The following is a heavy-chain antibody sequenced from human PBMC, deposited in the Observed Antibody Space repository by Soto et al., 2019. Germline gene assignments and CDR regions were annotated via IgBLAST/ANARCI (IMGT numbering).Heavy chain of an antibody. V-gene: IGHV3-74*01. CDR3: ARKVAAAANWFDP. CDR1: GFTFSSYG. Sequence: GGSLRLSCAASGFTFSSYGMHWVRQAPGKGLVWVSLINSDGSSTSYADSVKGRFTISRDNAKNTLYLQMNSLRAEDTAVYYCARKVAAAANWFDPWGQGTLVTVSS. D-gene: IGHD6-13*01. CDR2: INSDGSST. J-gene: IGHJ5*02.